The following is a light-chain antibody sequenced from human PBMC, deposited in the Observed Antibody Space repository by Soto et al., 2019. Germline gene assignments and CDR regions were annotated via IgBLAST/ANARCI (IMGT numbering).Light chain of an antibody. Sequence: QSELTQPPSASGSPGQSVTISCTGTSSDVGVYNSVSWYQQHPAQAPKLMIYDVSKRPSGVPDRFSGSKSGNTASLTVSGLQAEDEADYYCSSYAGTHIVFGTGTKVTV. CDR2: DVS. CDR1: SSDVGVYNS. J-gene: IGLJ1*01. CDR3: SSYAGTHIV. V-gene: IGLV2-8*01.